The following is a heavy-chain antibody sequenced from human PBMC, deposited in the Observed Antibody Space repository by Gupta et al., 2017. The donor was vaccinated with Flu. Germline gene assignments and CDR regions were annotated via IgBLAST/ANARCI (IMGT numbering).Heavy chain of an antibody. CDR1: GGSISSGGYY. Sequence: QVQLQESGPGLVKPSQTLSLTCTVSGGSISSGGYYWSWIRQHPGKGLEWIGYIYYSGSTYDNPALRSRVTISVDTAKKQCSLKMRSVTAADTAVYYCARVRPVGATTFDYGGQGTMVTVCS. CDR2: IYYSGST. CDR3: ARVRPVGATTFDY. J-gene: IGHJ4*02. D-gene: IGHD1-26*01. V-gene: IGHV4-31*03.